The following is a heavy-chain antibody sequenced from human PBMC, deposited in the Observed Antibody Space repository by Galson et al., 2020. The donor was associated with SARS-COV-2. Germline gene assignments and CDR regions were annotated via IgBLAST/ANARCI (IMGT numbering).Heavy chain of an antibody. CDR3: TRLHYGEYAPEAFDI. CDR1: GTSISGGSHS. J-gene: IGHJ3*02. CDR2: ISHSGGT. D-gene: IGHD4-17*01. V-gene: IGHV4-30-2*01. Sequence: SETLSLTCAVSGTSISGGSHSWNWIRQPPGKGLEWIGYISHSGGTYYNPSLKSRVTISGDRSKNQFSLRLSSVTAADAAVYFCTRLHYGEYAPEAFDIWGPGTRVTVAS.